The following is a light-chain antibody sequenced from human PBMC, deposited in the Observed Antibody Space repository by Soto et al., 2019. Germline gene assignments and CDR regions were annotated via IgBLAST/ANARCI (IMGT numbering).Light chain of an antibody. Sequence: DIQLTQSPPFLSASVGDRVTIICRASQGISSFLAWYQQKPGKAPNLLISGASTVERGVPSRFSGSGSGAEFTLTISSLQPEDFATYYCQQSYSTVTFGGGTKVEIK. CDR2: GAS. J-gene: IGKJ4*01. CDR3: QQSYSTVT. V-gene: IGKV1-9*01. CDR1: QGISSF.